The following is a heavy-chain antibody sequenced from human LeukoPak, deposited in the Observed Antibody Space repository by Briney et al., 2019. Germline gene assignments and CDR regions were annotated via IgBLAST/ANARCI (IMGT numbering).Heavy chain of an antibody. J-gene: IGHJ4*02. CDR2: VSYDGSNI. D-gene: IGHD4-17*01. CDR1: GFIFSTYD. V-gene: IGHV3-30*03. Sequence: GGSLRLSCAASGFIFSTYDMHWVRQAPGKGLEWVAVVSYDGSNIYHAASVQGRFTISRDNAKSSLYLQMNGLRDEDTAVYYCARDHDYAFDYWGQGTLVTVSS. CDR3: ARDHDYAFDY.